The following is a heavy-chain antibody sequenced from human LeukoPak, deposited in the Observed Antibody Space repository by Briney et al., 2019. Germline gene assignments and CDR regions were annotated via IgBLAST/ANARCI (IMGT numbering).Heavy chain of an antibody. J-gene: IGHJ3*02. D-gene: IGHD3-22*01. Sequence: SETLSLTCTVSGGSTSSYYWSWIRQPAGKGLEWIGRIYTSGSTNYNPSLKSRVTMSVDPSKNQFSLKLSSVTAADTAVYYCARGRNYYDSSGYYYESAFDIWGQGTMVTVSS. CDR3: ARGRNYYDSSGYYYESAFDI. V-gene: IGHV4-4*07. CDR2: IYTSGST. CDR1: GGSTSSYY.